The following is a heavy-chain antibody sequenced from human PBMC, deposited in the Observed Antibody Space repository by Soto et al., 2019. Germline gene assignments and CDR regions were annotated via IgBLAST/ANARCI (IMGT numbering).Heavy chain of an antibody. V-gene: IGHV3-21*01. J-gene: IGHJ4*02. Sequence: GGSLRLSCAASGFTFSSYSMNWVRQAPGKGLEWVSSISSSSSYIYYADSVKGQFTISRDNAKNSLYLQMNSLRAEDTAVYYSASDPLRIRYGNYSSGGEDFDYWGQGNLVTVSS. D-gene: IGHD6-19*01. CDR1: GFTFSSYS. CDR3: ASDPLRIRYGNYSSGGEDFDY. CDR2: ISSSSSYI.